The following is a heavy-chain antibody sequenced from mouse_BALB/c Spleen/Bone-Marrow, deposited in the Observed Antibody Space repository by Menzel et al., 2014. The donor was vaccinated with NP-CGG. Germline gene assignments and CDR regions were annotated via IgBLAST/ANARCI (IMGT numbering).Heavy chain of an antibody. J-gene: IGHJ1*01. V-gene: IGHV1-84*02. CDR2: IYPGSDNT. CDR3: ARLWYVDV. CDR1: GYTFTDYY. Sequence: QVQLQQSGPELVKPGTSVKISCKASGYTFTDYYINWVRQKPGQGLEWIGRIYPGSDNTKYNEEFKGKATLTVDTSSTTAYMQLSSLTSEDTAVYFCARLWYVDVWGAGTTVTVSS.